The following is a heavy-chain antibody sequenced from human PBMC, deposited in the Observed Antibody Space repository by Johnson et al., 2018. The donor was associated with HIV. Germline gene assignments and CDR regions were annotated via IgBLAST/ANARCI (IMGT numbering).Heavy chain of an antibody. D-gene: IGHD6-13*01. CDR1: GFTFSSYA. V-gene: IGHV3-30-3*01. CDR2: ISYDGSNK. Sequence: VQLVESGGGVVQPGRSLRLSCAASGFTFSSYAMHWVRQAPGKGLEWVAVISYDGSNKYYADSVKDRFTISRDNSKNTLCLQMNSLRAEDTAVYYCAREGEGYSSSWYDAFDIWGQGTMVTVSS. J-gene: IGHJ3*02. CDR3: AREGEGYSSSWYDAFDI.